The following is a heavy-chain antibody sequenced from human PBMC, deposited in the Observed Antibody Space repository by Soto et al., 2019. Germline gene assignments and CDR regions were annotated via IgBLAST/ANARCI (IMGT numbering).Heavy chain of an antibody. CDR3: AKMVGVSVAAAGFDL. D-gene: IGHD6-13*01. Sequence: QVQLVESGGGVVQPGRSLRLSCVASGFIFSSYGMHWVRQAPGKGLEWVAVVWFDGSNEFYADSVKGRFTISRDNSKNTLFLQMNSLRAEDTAVYYCAKMVGVSVAAAGFDLWGQGTLVTVSS. CDR1: GFIFSSYG. J-gene: IGHJ4*02. V-gene: IGHV3-33*06. CDR2: VWFDGSNE.